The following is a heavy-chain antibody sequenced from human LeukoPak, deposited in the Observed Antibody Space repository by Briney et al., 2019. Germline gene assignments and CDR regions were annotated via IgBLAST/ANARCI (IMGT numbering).Heavy chain of an antibody. V-gene: IGHV3-21*01. J-gene: IGHJ5*02. Sequence: PGGSLRLSCAASGFTFSSYSMNWVRQAPGKGLEWVSSISSSSSYIYYADSVEGRFTISRDNAKNSLYLQMNSLRAEDTAVYYCARGGSSGRLNWFDPWGQGTLVTVSS. D-gene: IGHD6-19*01. CDR1: GFTFSSYS. CDR3: ARGGSSGRLNWFDP. CDR2: ISSSSSYI.